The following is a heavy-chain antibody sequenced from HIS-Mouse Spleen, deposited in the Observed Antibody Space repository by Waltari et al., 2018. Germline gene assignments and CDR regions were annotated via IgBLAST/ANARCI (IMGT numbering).Heavy chain of an antibody. V-gene: IGHV3-30*18. CDR2: ISYDGSNK. J-gene: IGHJ5*02. CDR1: GFTFSSYG. CDR3: AKEYSSSHNWFDP. D-gene: IGHD6-13*01. Sequence: QVQLVESGGGVVQPGRSLRLSCAASGFTFSSYGMLWVRRAPGKGLEWVAVISYDGSNKYYADSVKGRFTISRDNSKNTLYLQMNSLRAEDTAVYYCAKEYSSSHNWFDPWGQGTLVTVSS.